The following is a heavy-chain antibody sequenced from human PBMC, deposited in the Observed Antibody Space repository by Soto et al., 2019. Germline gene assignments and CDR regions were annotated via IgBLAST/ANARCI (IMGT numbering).Heavy chain of an antibody. CDR1: GVSFSGYY. Sequence: PSETLSLTCAVYGVSFSGYYWSWLSQPPGKGLEWIGEINHSGSTNYNPSLKSRVTISVDTSKNQFSLKLTSVTAADTAVYYCARGPITTNPRFDPWGQGTLVTVSS. J-gene: IGHJ5*02. CDR3: ARGPITTNPRFDP. CDR2: INHSGST. V-gene: IGHV4-34*01. D-gene: IGHD3-22*01.